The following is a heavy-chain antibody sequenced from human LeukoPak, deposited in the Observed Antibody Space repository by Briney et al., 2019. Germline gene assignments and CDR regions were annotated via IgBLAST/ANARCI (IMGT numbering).Heavy chain of an antibody. CDR2: LRHTGTT. CDR1: GGSISSGYYY. V-gene: IGHV4-39*01. D-gene: IGHD3-10*01. CDR3: ARQTYYGSGTESTGYYGLAV. J-gene: IGHJ6*02. Sequence: SETLSLTCPVSGGSISSGYYYWGWIRQTPGKGPQWIGHLRHTGTTYSSPSLKSRFTMSVETSKTQFSLKLRSVSAAETAVYYCARQTYYGSGTESTGYYGLAVWGQGITVTVSS.